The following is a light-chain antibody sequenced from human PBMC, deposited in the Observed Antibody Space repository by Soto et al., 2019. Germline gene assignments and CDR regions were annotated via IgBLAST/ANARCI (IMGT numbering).Light chain of an antibody. CDR1: SSNIGAGYD. J-gene: IGLJ3*02. CDR2: GNS. V-gene: IGLV1-40*01. Sequence: QSVLTQPPSVSGAPGQRVTISCTGSSSNIGAGYDVHWYQQLPRTAPKPHIYGNSNRPSGVPDRFCSSKSGTPGSLAITGLQVEDEDDYYCPSYDSSLSGWVFGGGTKVTVL. CDR3: PSYDSSLSGWV.